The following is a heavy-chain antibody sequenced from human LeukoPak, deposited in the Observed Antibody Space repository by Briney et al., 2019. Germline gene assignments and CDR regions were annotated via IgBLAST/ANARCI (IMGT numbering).Heavy chain of an antibody. CDR2: IIPIFGTS. V-gene: IGHV1-69*01. CDR1: GGTFSSYA. Sequence: SVKVSCKASGGTFSSYAISWVRQAPGQRLEWMGGIIPIFGTSNYAQKFQGRVTITADESTITAYMELSSLRSEDTAVYYCARETYSSGWSRWGQGTMVTVSS. J-gene: IGHJ3*01. D-gene: IGHD6-13*01. CDR3: ARETYSSGWSR.